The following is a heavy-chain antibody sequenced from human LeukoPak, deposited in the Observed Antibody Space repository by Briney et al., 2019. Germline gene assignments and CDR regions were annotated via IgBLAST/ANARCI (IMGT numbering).Heavy chain of an antibody. CDR1: GFTFSSYG. D-gene: IGHD3-9*01. CDR3: AKAAHFDWLLQDY. Sequence: PGGSLRLSCTVSGFTFSSYGMHWVRQAPGKGLEWVALISYDGSNKYYAHSVKGRFTISRDNSKNTLYLQMKSLRAEDTAVYYCAKAAHFDWLLQDYWGQGTLVTVSS. J-gene: IGHJ4*02. CDR2: ISYDGSNK. V-gene: IGHV3-30*18.